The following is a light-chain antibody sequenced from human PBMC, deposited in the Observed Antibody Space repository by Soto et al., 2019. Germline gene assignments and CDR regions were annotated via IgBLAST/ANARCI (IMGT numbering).Light chain of an antibody. CDR1: QRINNY. Sequence: LSASVGDRVTITCRASQRINNYLNWYQQKPGKAPNLLIYAASSLQSGVPSRFSGSGSGTDFTLTISSLQPEDFATYYCQQSYSTPRGLTFGGGTKVDIK. CDR3: QQSYSTPRGLT. J-gene: IGKJ4*01. CDR2: AAS. V-gene: IGKV1-39*01.